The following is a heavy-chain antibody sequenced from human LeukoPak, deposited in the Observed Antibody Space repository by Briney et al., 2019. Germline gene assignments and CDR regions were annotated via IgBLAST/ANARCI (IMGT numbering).Heavy chain of an antibody. CDR1: GFTFSSYN. CDR2: ISSRSSYI. V-gene: IGHV3-21*01. CDR3: ASGVNYFDY. J-gene: IGHJ4*02. Sequence: GGSLRLSCAASGFTFSSYNMKWVRQAPGKGLEWVSSISSRSSYIFYADSVKGRFTISRDNAKKSLYLQMNSLRAEDTVVYYCASGVNYFDYWGQGTLVTVSS. D-gene: IGHD3-3*01.